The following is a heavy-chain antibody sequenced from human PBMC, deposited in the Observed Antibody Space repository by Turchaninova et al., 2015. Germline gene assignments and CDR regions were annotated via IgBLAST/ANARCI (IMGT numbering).Heavy chain of an antibody. CDR3: TRAGSGLDY. Sequence: EVQLVESGGGVSQPGGSLRLSCEASGFSFSSYLMNWVRQAPGKGLVWVARVNGDGTTTNYVDSVKGRFTISRDNARNTVYLQMDSLRGEDTAVYYCTRAGSGLDYWGRGTLVTVSS. J-gene: IGHJ4*02. CDR2: VNGDGTTT. D-gene: IGHD3-3*01. CDR1: GFSFSSYL. V-gene: IGHV3-74*01.